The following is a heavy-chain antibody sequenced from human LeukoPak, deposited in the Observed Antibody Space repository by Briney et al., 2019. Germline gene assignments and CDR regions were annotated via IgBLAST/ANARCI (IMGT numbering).Heavy chain of an antibody. V-gene: IGHV1-18*01. CDR2: ISAYNGNT. CDR1: GYTFTSYG. Sequence: GASVKVSCKASGYTFTSYGISWVRQAPGQGLEWMGWISAYNGNTNYAQKLQGRVTMTTDTSTSTAYMELRSLRSEDTAVYYCAREHIVVVPAAISYYYGMDVWGQGTTVTVSS. D-gene: IGHD2-2*01. J-gene: IGHJ6*02. CDR3: AREHIVVVPAAISYYYGMDV.